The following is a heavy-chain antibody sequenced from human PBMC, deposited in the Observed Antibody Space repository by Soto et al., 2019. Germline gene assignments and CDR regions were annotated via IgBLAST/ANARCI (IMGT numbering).Heavy chain of an antibody. V-gene: IGHV3-33*01. D-gene: IGHD3-10*01. CDR1: GFTFIRDA. J-gene: IGHJ3*02. CDR2: IWNDGSND. CDR3: VRDAADSGYAFDI. Sequence: QLVESGGGVVQPGRSLRLSCAASGFTFIRDAMHWVRQAPGKGLEWVAFIWNDGSNDYYADSVKGRAISSRDSSENTVYLQMNILSGEDTAVYFCVRDAADSGYAFDIWGQGTMVTVSS.